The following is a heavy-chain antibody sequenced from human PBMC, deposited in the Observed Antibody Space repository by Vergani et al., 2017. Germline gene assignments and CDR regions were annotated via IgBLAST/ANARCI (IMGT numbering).Heavy chain of an antibody. CDR2: IKSKTDGGTT. V-gene: IGHV3-15*01. D-gene: IGHD1-26*01. Sequence: VQLVESGGGVVQPGGSLRLSCAASGFTFSSYGMHWVRQAPGKGLEWVGRIKSKTDGGTTDYAAPVKGRFTISRDDSKNTLYLQMNSLRAEDTAVYYCAKVSRGSYYIADYYYYYMDVWGKGTTVTVSS. J-gene: IGHJ6*03. CDR1: GFTFSSYG. CDR3: AKVSRGSYYIADYYYYYMDV.